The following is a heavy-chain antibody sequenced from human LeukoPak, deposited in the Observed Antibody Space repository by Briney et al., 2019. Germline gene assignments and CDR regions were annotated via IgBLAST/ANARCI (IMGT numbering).Heavy chain of an antibody. J-gene: IGHJ4*02. Sequence: QPGGSLRLSCAASGFTFSSYAMHWVRQAPGKGLEWVAVISYDGSNKYYADSVKGRFTISRDNSKNTLYLQMNSLRAEDTAVYYCASGPYCGGDCYPDHFDYWGQGTLVTVSS. V-gene: IGHV3-30-3*01. CDR1: GFTFSSYA. D-gene: IGHD2-21*02. CDR2: ISYDGSNK. CDR3: ASGPYCGGDCYPDHFDY.